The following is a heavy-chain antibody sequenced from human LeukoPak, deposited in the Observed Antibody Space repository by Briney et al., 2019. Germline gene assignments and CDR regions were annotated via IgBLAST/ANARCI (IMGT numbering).Heavy chain of an antibody. CDR3: AKDNCSTTSCYMRY. Sequence: GGSLRLSCAASGFTFDDYAMHWVRQAPGKGLEWVSGISWNSGSIGYADSVKGRFTISRDNAKNSLYLQMNSPRAEDTALYYCAKDNCSTTSCYMRYWGQGTLVTVSS. V-gene: IGHV3-9*01. D-gene: IGHD2-2*02. J-gene: IGHJ4*02. CDR1: GFTFDDYA. CDR2: ISWNSGSI.